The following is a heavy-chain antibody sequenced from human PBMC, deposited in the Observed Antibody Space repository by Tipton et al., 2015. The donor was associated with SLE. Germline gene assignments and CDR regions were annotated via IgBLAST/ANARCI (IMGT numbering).Heavy chain of an antibody. J-gene: IGHJ4*02. D-gene: IGHD6-13*01. V-gene: IGHV1-8*01. CDR2: MNPNSGNT. CDR3: ARDLGSSWYYFDY. CDR1: GYTFTSYD. Sequence: QSGAEVKKPGASVKVSCKASGYTFTSYDINWVRQATGQGLEWMGWMNPNSGNTGYAQKFQGRVTMTRDTSISTAYMELSRLRSDDTAVYYCARDLGSSWYYFDYWGQGTLVTVSS.